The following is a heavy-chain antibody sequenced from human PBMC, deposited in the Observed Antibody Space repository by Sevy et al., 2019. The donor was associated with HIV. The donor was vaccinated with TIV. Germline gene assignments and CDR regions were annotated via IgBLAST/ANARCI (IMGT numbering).Heavy chain of an antibody. Sequence: SGPTLVNPTQTLTLTCTFSGFSLSTSGVGVGWIRQPPGKALEWLALIYWDDDKRYSPSLKSRLTITKDTSKNQVVLKMTNMDPVDTATYYCANRRPPGFLGGASDAFDIWGQGTMVTVSS. J-gene: IGHJ3*02. CDR3: ANRRPPGFLGGASDAFDI. CDR2: IYWDDDK. D-gene: IGHD3-3*01. CDR1: GFSLSTSGVG. V-gene: IGHV2-5*02.